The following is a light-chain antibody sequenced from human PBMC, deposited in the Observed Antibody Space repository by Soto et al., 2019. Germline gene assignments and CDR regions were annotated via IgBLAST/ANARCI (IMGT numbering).Light chain of an antibody. CDR3: QQYNNWQYT. CDR1: PISSN. Sequence: VVTQSPASLSVSPGYRVTISCRAGPISSNLAWHQQRPGQAPRLLIYGASVRATGVPARFSGSGSGTEFTLTINSLQSEDYAVYFCQQYNNWQYTFGQGTKVDIK. J-gene: IGKJ2*01. CDR2: GAS. V-gene: IGKV3-15*01.